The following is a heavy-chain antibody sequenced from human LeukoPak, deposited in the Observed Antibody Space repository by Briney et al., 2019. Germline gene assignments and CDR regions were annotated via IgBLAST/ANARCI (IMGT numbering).Heavy chain of an antibody. CDR3: ARSYYYGSGSYFALDY. CDR1: GFTFSSYG. J-gene: IGHJ4*02. Sequence: PGGSLRLSCAASGFTFSSYGMSWVRQAPGKGLEWVSGISGGGGSTYYADSVKGRFTISRDNSKNTLYLQMNSLRAEDTAVYYCARSYYYGSGSYFALDYWGQGTLVTVSS. D-gene: IGHD3-10*01. CDR2: ISGGGGST. V-gene: IGHV3-23*01.